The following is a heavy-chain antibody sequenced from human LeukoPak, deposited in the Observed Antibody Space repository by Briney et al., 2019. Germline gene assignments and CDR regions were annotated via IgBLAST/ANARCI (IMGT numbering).Heavy chain of an antibody. Sequence: SETLSLTCAVYGGSFSGYYWSWIRQPPGKGLEWIGEINHSGSTNYNPSLKSRVTISVDTSKNQFSLKLSSVTAADTAVYYCARRGRYCSSTSYYPPLGFDYWGQGTLVTVSS. CDR3: ARRGRYCSSTSYYPPLGFDY. J-gene: IGHJ4*02. D-gene: IGHD2-2*01. CDR2: INHSGST. CDR1: GGSFSGYY. V-gene: IGHV4-34*01.